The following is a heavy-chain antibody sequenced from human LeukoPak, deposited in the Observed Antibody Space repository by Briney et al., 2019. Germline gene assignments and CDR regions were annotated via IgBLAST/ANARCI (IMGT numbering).Heavy chain of an antibody. D-gene: IGHD2-15*01. V-gene: IGHV1-18*01. CDR3: ARDPRIYCSGGSRYSLQRGYSYGFDY. Sequence: ASVKVSCKASGYTFTSYGISWVRQAPGQGLEWMGWISAYNGNTNYAQKLQGRVTMTTDTSTSTAYMELRSLRSDDTAVYYCARDPRIYCSGGSRYSLQRGYSYGFDYWGQGTLVTVSS. J-gene: IGHJ4*02. CDR1: GYTFTSYG. CDR2: ISAYNGNT.